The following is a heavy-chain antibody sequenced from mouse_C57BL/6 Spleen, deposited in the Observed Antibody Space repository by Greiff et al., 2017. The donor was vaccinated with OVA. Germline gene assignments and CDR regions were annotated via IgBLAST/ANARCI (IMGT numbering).Heavy chain of an antibody. Sequence: EVKLMESEGGLVQPGSSMKLSCTASGFTFSDYYVAWVRQVPEKGLEWVANINYDGSSTYYLDSLKSRFIISRDNAKNILYLQMSSLKSEDTATYYCARGTTVVAGDWYFDVWGTGTTVTVSS. V-gene: IGHV5-16*01. CDR3: ARGTTVVAGDWYFDV. D-gene: IGHD1-1*01. J-gene: IGHJ1*03. CDR1: GFTFSDYY. CDR2: INYDGSST.